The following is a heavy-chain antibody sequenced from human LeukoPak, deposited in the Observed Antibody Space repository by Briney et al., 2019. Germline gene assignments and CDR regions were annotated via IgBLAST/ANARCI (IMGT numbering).Heavy chain of an antibody. V-gene: IGHV3-15*01. CDR1: GFTFSNAW. CDR2: IKGKTDGGTT. J-gene: IGHJ4*02. D-gene: IGHD3-16*02. Sequence: PGGSLRLSCAASGFTFSNAWMNWVRQAPGKGLEWVGRIKGKTDGGTTDYAAPVKGRFTISRDDSKNTLYMQLNSLKTEDTAVYYCTTDTPVTFGGVIVDTYWGQGTLVTVSS. CDR3: TTDTPVTFGGVIVDTY.